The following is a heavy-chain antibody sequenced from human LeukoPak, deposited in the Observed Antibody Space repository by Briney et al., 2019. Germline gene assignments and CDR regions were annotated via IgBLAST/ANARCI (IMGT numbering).Heavy chain of an antibody. J-gene: IGHJ4*02. CDR2: ISSSSSYI. Sequence: GGSLRLSCAASGFTVSSNYMSWVRQAPGKGLEWVSSISSSSSYIYYADSVKGRFTISRDNAKNSLYLQMNSLRAEDTAVYYCARVLEYSSPPDYWGQGTLVTVSS. CDR3: ARVLEYSSPPDY. D-gene: IGHD6-6*01. V-gene: IGHV3-21*01. CDR1: GFTVSSNY.